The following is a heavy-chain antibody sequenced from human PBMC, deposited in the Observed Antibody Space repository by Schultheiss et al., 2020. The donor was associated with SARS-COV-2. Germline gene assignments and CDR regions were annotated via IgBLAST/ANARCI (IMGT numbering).Heavy chain of an antibody. CDR1: GFTFSSYS. CDR2: ISYDGSNK. Sequence: GGSLRLSCAASGFTFSSYSMNWVRQAPGKGLEWVAVISYDGSNKYYADSVKGRFTISRDNSKNTLYLQMNSLRAEDTAVYYCAKDALWMSSSGSTYYGMDVWGQGTTVTVSS. CDR3: AKDALWMSSSGSTYYGMDV. J-gene: IGHJ6*02. D-gene: IGHD3-22*01. V-gene: IGHV3-30*18.